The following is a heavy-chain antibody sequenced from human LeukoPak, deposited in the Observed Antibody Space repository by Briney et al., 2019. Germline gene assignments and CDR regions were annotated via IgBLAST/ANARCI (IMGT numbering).Heavy chain of an antibody. CDR2: TYYRSKWYN. J-gene: IGHJ4*02. D-gene: IGHD5-18*01. Sequence: SQTLSLTFAISGDSVSSNSAAWNWLRQSPSRGLEWLGKTYYRSKWYNDYAVSVKSRITINPDTSKNQFTLQLNSVTPEDTAVYYCARGNYGYDYWGQGTLVTVSS. CDR3: ARGNYGYDY. CDR1: GDSVSSNSAA. V-gene: IGHV6-1*01.